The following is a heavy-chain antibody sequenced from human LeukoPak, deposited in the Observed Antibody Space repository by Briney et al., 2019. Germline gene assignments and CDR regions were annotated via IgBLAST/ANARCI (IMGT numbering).Heavy chain of an antibody. Sequence: PGRSLRLSCAASGFSFSSYGMHWVRQAPGKGLEWVAVISYDGSNKYYADSVKGRFTISRDNSKNSLYLQMNSLKPEDTAVYYCARVAEAAAFDSWGQGTLVTVSS. D-gene: IGHD6-13*01. V-gene: IGHV3-30*03. J-gene: IGHJ4*02. CDR1: GFSFSSYG. CDR2: ISYDGSNK. CDR3: ARVAEAAAFDS.